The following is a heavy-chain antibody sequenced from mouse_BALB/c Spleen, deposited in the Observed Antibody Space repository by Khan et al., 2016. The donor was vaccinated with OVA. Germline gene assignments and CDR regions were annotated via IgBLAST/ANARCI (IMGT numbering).Heavy chain of an antibody. CDR3: ARSTYRYAFVY. CDR2: IIYTGYT. D-gene: IGHD2-14*01. CDR1: GDSITSGY. J-gene: IGHJ3*01. Sequence: EVELVESGPSLVKPSQTLSLTCSVTGDSITSGYWNWIRKFPGNKLEYMGYIIYTGYTYYNPSLKSRISITPHTSKNQYYLQLNSVTDEDTATYYGARSTYRYAFVYWGQGTLVTVSA. V-gene: IGHV3-8*02.